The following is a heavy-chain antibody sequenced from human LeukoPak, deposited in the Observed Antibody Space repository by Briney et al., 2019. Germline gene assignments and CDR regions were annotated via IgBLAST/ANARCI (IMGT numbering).Heavy chain of an antibody. Sequence: ASVKVSCKASGFTFTSSAVQWVRQARGQRLEWIGWIVVGSGNTNYAQKFQERVTITRDMSTSTAYMELSSLRSEDTAVYYCAAERAYCGGDCYSGAFDIRGQGTMVTVSS. V-gene: IGHV1-58*01. CDR2: IVVGSGNT. CDR3: AAERAYCGGDCYSGAFDI. D-gene: IGHD2-21*02. J-gene: IGHJ3*02. CDR1: GFTFTSSA.